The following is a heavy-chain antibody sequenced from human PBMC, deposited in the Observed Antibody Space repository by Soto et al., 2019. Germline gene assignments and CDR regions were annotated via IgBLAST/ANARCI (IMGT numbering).Heavy chain of an antibody. CDR1: GYTFTNYF. CDR2: ANPRGGST. Sequence: ASVKVSCKASGYTFTNYFMHWVRQAPGQGLEWMGKANPRGGSTTYAQKFQGRVTMTRDTSTSTVYMELSSLTSDDTAMYYCARAYGGNQDWFDPWGQGTLVTSPQ. V-gene: IGHV1-46*01. CDR3: ARAYGGNQDWFDP. D-gene: IGHD4-17*01. J-gene: IGHJ5*02.